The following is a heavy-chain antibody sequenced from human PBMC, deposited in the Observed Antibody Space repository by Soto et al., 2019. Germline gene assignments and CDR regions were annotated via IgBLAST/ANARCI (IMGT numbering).Heavy chain of an antibody. CDR2: INPSGGST. J-gene: IGHJ1*01. D-gene: IGHD6-19*01. V-gene: IGHV1-46*01. CDR3: ARELSSSGREYFDX. CDR1: GYTFTSYY. Sequence: PSVKVSCKASGYTFTSYYMHWVRQAPGQGLEWMGIINPSGGSTSYAQKFQGRVTMNRDTSTRTVYMELSSLRSEDTAVYYCARELSSSGREYFDXWGPGTLGTVSX.